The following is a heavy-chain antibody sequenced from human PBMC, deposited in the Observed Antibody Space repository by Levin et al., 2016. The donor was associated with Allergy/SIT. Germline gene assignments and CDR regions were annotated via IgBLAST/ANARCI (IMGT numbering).Heavy chain of an antibody. V-gene: IGHV3-7*01. CDR3: AKGSPYYRGHY. D-gene: IGHD3-22*01. CDR2: IKQDESEK. J-gene: IGHJ4*02. CDR1: GFTFSSYW. Sequence: GESLKISCAASGFTFSSYWMSWVRQAPGKGLEWVANIKQDESEKYYVDSVKGRFTISRDNAKNSLYLQMNSLRAEDTAVYYCAKGSPYYRGHYWGQGTLVTVSS.